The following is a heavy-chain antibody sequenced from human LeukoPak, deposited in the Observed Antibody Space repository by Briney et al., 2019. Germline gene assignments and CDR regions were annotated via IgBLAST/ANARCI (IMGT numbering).Heavy chain of an antibody. D-gene: IGHD3-10*01. CDR1: GTSISSTSYP. CDR2: IYYSGT. CDR3: AKDHQPPPITMVRGVSPPYDY. V-gene: IGHV4-39*07. Sequence: MTSETLSLTCTVSGTSISSTSYPWGWIRQPPGKGLEWIGSIYYSGTYYNPSLKSRVTISLDTSKNHFSLKLTSVTAADTAVYYCAKDHQPPPITMVRGVSPPYDYWGQGTLVTVSS. J-gene: IGHJ4*02.